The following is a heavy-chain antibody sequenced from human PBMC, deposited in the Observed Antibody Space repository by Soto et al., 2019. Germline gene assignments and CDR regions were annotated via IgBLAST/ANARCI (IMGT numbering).Heavy chain of an antibody. CDR3: ATRPAGETFFVVFDY. CDR2: VYRSGTT. J-gene: IGHJ4*02. CDR1: GGSITSYY. Sequence: QVQLQESGPGLVKPSETLSLTCSISGGSITSYYWSWIRQSPGKGPEWIGYVYRSGTTNYNPSFESRVTMSLDTSKNQFSLKLNAVTTADTAVYYCATRPAGETFFVVFDYWSPGTLVTVSS. V-gene: IGHV4-59*13. D-gene: IGHD3-16*01.